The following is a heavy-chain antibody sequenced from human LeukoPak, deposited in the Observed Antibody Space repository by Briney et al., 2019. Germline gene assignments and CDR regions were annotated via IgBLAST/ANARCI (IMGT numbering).Heavy chain of an antibody. V-gene: IGHV4-30-4*01. Sequence: SETLSLTCTVSGGSISSGDYYWSWIRQPPGKGLEWIGCIYYSGSTYYNPSLKSRVTISVDTSKNQFSLKLSSVTAADTAVYYCARDYYGSGSSSEIYYYYGMDVWGKGTTVTVSS. CDR1: GGSISSGDYY. J-gene: IGHJ6*04. CDR2: IYYSGST. CDR3: ARDYYGSGSSSEIYYYYGMDV. D-gene: IGHD3-10*01.